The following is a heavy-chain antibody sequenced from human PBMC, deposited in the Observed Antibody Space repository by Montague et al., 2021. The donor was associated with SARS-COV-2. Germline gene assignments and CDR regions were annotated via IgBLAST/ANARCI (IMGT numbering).Heavy chain of an antibody. CDR3: ASTYYYASGSLFDL. CDR2: IYTSGST. D-gene: IGHD3-10*01. V-gene: IGHV4-4*08. J-gene: IGHJ5*02. CDR1: GGSITSYY. Sequence: SETLSLTCTVSGGSITSYYWTWIRQPPGKGLEWVGRIYTSGSTNYNPSLKSRVAISADTFKNQFSLKLSSVTAADTAVYYCASTYYYASGSLFDLWGQGTLVTVSS.